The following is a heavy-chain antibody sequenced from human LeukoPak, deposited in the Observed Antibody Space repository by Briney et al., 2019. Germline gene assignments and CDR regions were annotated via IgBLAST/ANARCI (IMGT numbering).Heavy chain of an antibody. V-gene: IGHV1-18*01. Sequence: ASVKVSCKASGYTFTSYGISWVRPAPGQGLEWMGWISAYNGNTNHAQKLQGRVTMTTDTSTSTAYMELRSLRSDDTAVYYCARDVSSYYDFWSGYYAFDIWGQGTMVTVSS. CDR2: ISAYNGNT. CDR1: GYTFTSYG. J-gene: IGHJ3*02. CDR3: ARDVSSYYDFWSGYYAFDI. D-gene: IGHD3-3*01.